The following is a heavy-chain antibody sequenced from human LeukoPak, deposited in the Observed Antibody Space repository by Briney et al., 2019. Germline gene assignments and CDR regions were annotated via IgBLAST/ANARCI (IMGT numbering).Heavy chain of an antibody. V-gene: IGHV4-39*07. CDR3: ARDLSFDLFPYYFDY. CDR1: SGSVSNSHYY. CDR2: IFYSGNT. Sequence: SETLSLTCTVSSGSVSNSHYYWAWVRQPPGKGLEWLGSIFYSGNTHYNPSLKSPVTISIDTSKNQFSLKVSSVTAADTAIYYCARDLSFDLFPYYFDYWGRGILVTVSS. D-gene: IGHD3-9*01. J-gene: IGHJ4*02.